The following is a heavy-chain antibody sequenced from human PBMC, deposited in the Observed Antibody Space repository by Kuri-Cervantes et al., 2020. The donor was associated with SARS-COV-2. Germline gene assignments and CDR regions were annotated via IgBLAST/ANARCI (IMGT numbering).Heavy chain of an antibody. V-gene: IGHV1-2*02. J-gene: IGHJ6*03. CDR1: GYTFTGYY. D-gene: IGHD6-6*01. CDR2: INHNSGGT. CDR3: ARDLTLSSGGYYYYSCMDV. Sequence: ASVKVSCKASGYTFTGYYMHWVRQAPGQGLEWMGWINHNSGGTNYAQKFQGRVTMTRDTSISTAYMELSRLRSDDTAVYYCARDLTLSSGGYYYYSCMDVWGKGTTVTVSS.